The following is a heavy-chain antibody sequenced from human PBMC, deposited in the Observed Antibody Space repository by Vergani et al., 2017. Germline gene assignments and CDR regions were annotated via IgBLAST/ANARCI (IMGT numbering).Heavy chain of an antibody. Sequence: QVQLQQWGAGLVKPSETLSLTCTVSGGSISSYYWSRIRQPPGKGLEWIGYIYYSGSTNYNPSLKSRVTISVDTSKNQFSLKLSSVTAADTAVYYCARDRADFWRHYGMDVWGQGTTVTVSS. CDR3: ARDRADFWRHYGMDV. CDR2: IYYSGST. D-gene: IGHD3-3*01. CDR1: GGSISSYY. V-gene: IGHV4-59*01. J-gene: IGHJ6*02.